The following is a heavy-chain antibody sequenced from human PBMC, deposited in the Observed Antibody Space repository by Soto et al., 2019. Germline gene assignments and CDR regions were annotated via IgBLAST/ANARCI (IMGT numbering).Heavy chain of an antibody. V-gene: IGHV4-61*01. CDR2: IYYSGTT. CDR3: ARTTAVPNTLRSRYYFDY. CDR1: LGSVSDKTYY. J-gene: IGHJ4*02. Sequence: ETVSLTCSVSLGSVSDKTYYWSWIRESPGKGLEWIGYIYYSGTTNYNPSLKSRVTISVDTSKNQFSLRLDSVTAADTALYYCARTTAVPNTLRSRYYFDYWGQGTLVTVSS. D-gene: IGHD4-17*01.